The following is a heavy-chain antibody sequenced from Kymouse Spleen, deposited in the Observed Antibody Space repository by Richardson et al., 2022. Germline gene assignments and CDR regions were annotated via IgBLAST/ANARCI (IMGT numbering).Heavy chain of an antibody. CDR3: AKEEDYYGSGSYSPFDY. CDR2: ISYDGSNK. CDR1: GFTFSSYG. J-gene: IGHJ4*02. Sequence: QVQLVESGGGVVQPGRSLRLSCAASGFTFSSYGMHWVRQAPGKGLEWVAVISYDGSNKYYADSVKGRFTISRDNSKNTLYLQMNSLRAEDTAVYYCAKEEDYYGSGSYSPFDYWGQGTLVTVSS. V-gene: IGHV3-30*18. D-gene: IGHD3-10*01.